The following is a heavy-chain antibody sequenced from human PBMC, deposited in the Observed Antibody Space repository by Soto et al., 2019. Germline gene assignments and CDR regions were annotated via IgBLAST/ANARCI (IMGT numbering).Heavy chain of an antibody. D-gene: IGHD4-17*01. CDR1: GYSFTSYW. CDR3: AMSTVTTFDYYYYMDV. J-gene: IGHJ6*03. Sequence: GESLKISCKGSGYSFTSYWIGWVRQMPGKGLEWMGIIYPGDSDTRYSPSFQGQVTISADKSISTAYLQWSSLKASDTAMYYCAMSTVTTFDYYYYMDVWGKGTTVTV. V-gene: IGHV5-51*01. CDR2: IYPGDSDT.